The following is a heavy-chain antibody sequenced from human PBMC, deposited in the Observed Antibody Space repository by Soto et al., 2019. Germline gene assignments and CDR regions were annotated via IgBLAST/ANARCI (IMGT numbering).Heavy chain of an antibody. D-gene: IGHD1-1*01. CDR2: INTHNGNT. J-gene: IGHJ6*02. Sequence: GASVKVSCKASGYTFTTYGISWVRQAPGQGLEWLGWINTHNGNTNYAQNLQGRVIMTADTSTSTAYMELRSLRSEDTAVYYCARALTTGMGYYYYYGMDVWGQGTTVTVSS. CDR3: ARALTTGMGYYYYYGMDV. V-gene: IGHV1-18*01. CDR1: GYTFTTYG.